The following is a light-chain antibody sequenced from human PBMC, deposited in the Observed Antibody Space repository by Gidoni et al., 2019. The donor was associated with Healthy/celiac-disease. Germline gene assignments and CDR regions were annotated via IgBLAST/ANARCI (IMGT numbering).Light chain of an antibody. V-gene: IGKV1-33*01. Sequence: DIQTTQSPSSLSASVGDRVTITCQASQDISNYLNWYQQKPGKAPKLLIYDASNLETGVPSRFSGSGSGTDFTFTISSLQPEDIATYYCQQYDNLPLMYTFGQGTKLEIK. CDR2: DAS. J-gene: IGKJ2*01. CDR1: QDISNY. CDR3: QQYDNLPLMYT.